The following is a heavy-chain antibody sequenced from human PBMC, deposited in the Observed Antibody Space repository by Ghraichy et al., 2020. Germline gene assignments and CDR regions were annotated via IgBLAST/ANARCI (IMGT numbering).Heavy chain of an antibody. CDR3: ARGVSGSYGY. CDR2: IYSGGST. V-gene: IGHV3-66*01. CDR1: GFTVSSNY. J-gene: IGHJ4*02. D-gene: IGHD1-26*01. Sequence: GESLNISCAASGFTVSSNYMSWVRQAPGKGLEWVSVIYSGGSTYYADFVKGRFTISRDNSKNTLYLQMNSLRAEDTAVYYCARGVSGSYGYWGQGTLVTVSS.